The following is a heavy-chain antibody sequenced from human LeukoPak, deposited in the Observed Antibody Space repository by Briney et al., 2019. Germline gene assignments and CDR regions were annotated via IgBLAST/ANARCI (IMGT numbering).Heavy chain of an antibody. CDR1: GYSSTTYW. CDR2: IYPGDSDI. D-gene: IGHD3-10*01. Sequence: GESLKISFKASGYSSTTYWIGWVRQMPGRGLEWMGVIYPGDSDIRYSPSFQGQVTISADKSFNTAYLQWNSQKASDSALYYCARLLYGSGIPSNTLDIWGEGTLVTVSS. CDR3: ARLLYGSGIPSNTLDI. J-gene: IGHJ4*02. V-gene: IGHV5-51*01.